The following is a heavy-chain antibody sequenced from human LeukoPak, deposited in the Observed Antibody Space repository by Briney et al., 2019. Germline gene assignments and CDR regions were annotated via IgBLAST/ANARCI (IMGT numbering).Heavy chain of an antibody. Sequence: ASVKVSCKASGYTFTSYGISGVRQAPGQGLEWMGWICAYNGNTNYAQKLQGRVTITTDTSTSTDYMDLRSLRSDDTAVYYCARVPHYYDSSGYIDYWGQGTLVTVSS. CDR2: ICAYNGNT. V-gene: IGHV1-18*01. CDR3: ARVPHYYDSSGYIDY. J-gene: IGHJ4*02. CDR1: GYTFTSYG. D-gene: IGHD3-22*01.